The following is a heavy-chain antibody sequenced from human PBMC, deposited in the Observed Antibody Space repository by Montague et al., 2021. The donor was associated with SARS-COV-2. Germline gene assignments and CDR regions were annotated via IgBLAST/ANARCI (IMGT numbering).Heavy chain of an antibody. Sequence: SETLSLTCEVSGGSISGHYWSWIRQPPGKGLEWIGNFDHSGDTKYNPSLKSRATISVDTSKNHFALRLSSVTAADTAVYYCAREFRIELWQTNWYFGLWGRGTLVTVSS. D-gene: IGHD3-16*01. CDR3: AREFRIELWQTNWYFGL. J-gene: IGHJ2*01. CDR1: GGSISGHY. V-gene: IGHV4-59*11. CDR2: FDHSGDT.